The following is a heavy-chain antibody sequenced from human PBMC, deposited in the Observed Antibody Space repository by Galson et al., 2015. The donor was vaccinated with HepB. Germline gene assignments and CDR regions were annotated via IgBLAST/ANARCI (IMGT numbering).Heavy chain of an antibody. CDR1: GSKFGSYS. V-gene: IGHV3-48*01. D-gene: IGHD2-15*01. Sequence: SLRLSCAASGSKFGSYSVNWVRQTPGKGLEWVSYISHASVTIYYADSVEGRFTISRDNANNSLYLQMNSLRAEDTAVYYCARVGPRMRILDYWGQGILVTVSS. J-gene: IGHJ4*02. CDR2: ISHASVTI. CDR3: ARVGPRMRILDY.